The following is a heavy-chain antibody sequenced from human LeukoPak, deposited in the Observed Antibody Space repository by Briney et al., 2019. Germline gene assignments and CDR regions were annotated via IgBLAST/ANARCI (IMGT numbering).Heavy chain of an antibody. CDR3: ARHTRIAAPIDY. V-gene: IGHV4-4*09. D-gene: IGHD6-6*01. Sequence: SETLSLTCTVSGGSISSYYWSWIRQPPGKGLEWIGYIYTSGSTNYNPSLKSPVTISVDTSKNQFSLKLSSVTAADTAVYYCARHTRIAAPIDYWGQGTLVTVSS. CDR2: IYTSGST. J-gene: IGHJ4*02. CDR1: GGSISSYY.